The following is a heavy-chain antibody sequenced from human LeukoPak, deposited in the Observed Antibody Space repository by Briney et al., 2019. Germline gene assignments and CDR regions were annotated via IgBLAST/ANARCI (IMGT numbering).Heavy chain of an antibody. D-gene: IGHD6-19*01. J-gene: IGHJ5*02. CDR2: INHSGST. V-gene: IGHV4-34*01. CDR1: GGSFSGYY. Sequence: SETLSLTCAVYGGSFSGYYWSWIRQPPGRGLEWIGEINHSGSTNYNPSLKSRVTISVDTSKNQFSLKLSSVTAADTAVYYCARGFGGIAVAANWFDPWGQGTLVTVSS. CDR3: ARGFGGIAVAANWFDP.